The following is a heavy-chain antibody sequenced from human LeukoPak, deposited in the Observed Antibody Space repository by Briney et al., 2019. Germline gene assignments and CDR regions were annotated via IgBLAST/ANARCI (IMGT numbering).Heavy chain of an antibody. J-gene: IGHJ4*02. V-gene: IGHV3-23*01. CDR2: IIDDGSST. Sequence: GGSLRLSCATSGFTFNRNVMSWVRQPPGKGLEWVSAIIDDGSSTYYADSVRGRFTISRDNSKNTVYLQMNNLRAEDTAVYYCARDASTRCYLCEVDYWGQGTLVTVSS. CDR3: ARDASTRCYLCEVDY. D-gene: IGHD2-2*01. CDR1: GFTFNRNV.